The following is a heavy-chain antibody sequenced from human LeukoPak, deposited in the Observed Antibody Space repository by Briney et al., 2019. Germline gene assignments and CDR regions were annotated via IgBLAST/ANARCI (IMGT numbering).Heavy chain of an antibody. J-gene: IGHJ6*03. CDR3: AARLPSRGGYYYYYMDV. CDR1: GGSFSGYY. V-gene: IGHV4-34*01. Sequence: SSETLSLTCAVYGGSFSGYYWSWIRQPPGKGLEWIGEINHSGSTNYNPSLKSRVTISVDTSKNQFSLKLSSVTAADTAVYYCAARLPSRGGYYYYYMDVWGKGTTVTVSS. CDR2: INHSGST. D-gene: IGHD2-21*01.